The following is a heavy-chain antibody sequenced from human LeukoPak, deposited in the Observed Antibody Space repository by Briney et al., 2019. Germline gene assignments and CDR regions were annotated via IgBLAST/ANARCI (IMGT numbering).Heavy chain of an antibody. CDR1: GFTFSSYS. CDR2: ISSSSSTI. D-gene: IGHD2-15*01. CDR3: ARPLGYCSGGSCYVGYYYYGMDV. V-gene: IGHV3-48*01. Sequence: SGGSLRLSCAASGFTFSSYSMNWVRQAPGKGLEWVSYISSSSSTIYYADSVKGRFTISRDNSKNTLYLQMNSLRAEDTAVYYCARPLGYCSGGSCYVGYYYYGMDVWGQGTTVTVSS. J-gene: IGHJ6*02.